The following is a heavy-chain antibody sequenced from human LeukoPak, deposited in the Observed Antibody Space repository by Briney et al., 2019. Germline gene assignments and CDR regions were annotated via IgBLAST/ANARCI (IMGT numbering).Heavy chain of an antibody. CDR3: ARDRPDSSSLDL. J-gene: IGHJ2*01. Sequence: SETLSLTCTVSGGSISTYYWSWIRQPPGERLEWIGFIYYSGSTNYNPSLKSRVTISVDTSKNQFSLKLSSVTAADTAVYYCARDRPDSSSLDLWGRGTLVTVSS. CDR2: IYYSGST. D-gene: IGHD6-13*01. CDR1: GGSISTYY. V-gene: IGHV4-59*01.